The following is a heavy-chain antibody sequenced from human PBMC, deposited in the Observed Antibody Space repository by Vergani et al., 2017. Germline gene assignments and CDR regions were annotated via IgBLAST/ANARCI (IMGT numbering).Heavy chain of an antibody. D-gene: IGHD3-16*02. Sequence: QVQLQEWGAGLLQTSETLSLTCGVSGGSFSDYYWSWIRQAPGMGLEWIWEVNHGGSTNYNPSLKSRVSISVDTSKNQFSLQLTSVTAADSALYFCASIARAPTRRNPPPDYWGQGILVTVSS. CDR1: GGSFSDYY. V-gene: IGHV4-34*01. J-gene: IGHJ4*02. CDR3: ASIARAPTRRNPPPDY. CDR2: VNHGGST.